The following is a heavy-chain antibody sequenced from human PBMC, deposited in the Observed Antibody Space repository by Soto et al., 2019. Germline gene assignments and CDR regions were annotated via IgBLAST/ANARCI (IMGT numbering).Heavy chain of an antibody. D-gene: IGHD3-22*01. CDR2: IIPIFGTA. J-gene: IGHJ4*02. CDR1: GGTFSSYA. CDR3: ARDRYKYYYDSSGYYYFDY. Sequence: QVQLVQSGAEVKKPGSSVKVSCKASGGTFSSYAISWVRQAPGQGLEWMGGIIPIFGTANYAQKFQGRVTIPADKSTSTAYMELSSLRSEDTAVYYCARDRYKYYYDSSGYYYFDYWGQGTLVTVSS. V-gene: IGHV1-69*06.